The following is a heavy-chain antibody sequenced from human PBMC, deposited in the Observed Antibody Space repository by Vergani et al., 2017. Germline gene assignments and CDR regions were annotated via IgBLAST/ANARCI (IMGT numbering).Heavy chain of an antibody. V-gene: IGHV4-59*01. CDR2: IYYSGST. CDR3: ARYDYGDYAVDY. Sequence: QVQLQESGPGLVKPSETLSLTCTVSGGSISSYYWSWIRQPPGKGLEWIGYIYYSGSTNYNPSLKSRVTKSVDTSKNQFSLKLSSVTAADTAVYYCARYDYGDYAVDYWGQGTLVTVSS. J-gene: IGHJ4*02. CDR1: GGSISSYY. D-gene: IGHD4-17*01.